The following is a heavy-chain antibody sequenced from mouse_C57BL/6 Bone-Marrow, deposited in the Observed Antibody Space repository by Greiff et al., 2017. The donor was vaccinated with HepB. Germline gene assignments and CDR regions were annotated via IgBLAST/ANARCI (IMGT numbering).Heavy chain of an antibody. Sequence: EVQGVESGGGLVKPGGSLKLSCAASGFTFSSYTMSWVRQTPEKRLEWVATISGGGGNTYYPDSVKGRFTISRDNAKNTLYLQMSSLRSEDTALYYCARDCYYPLYAMDYWGQGTSVTVSS. V-gene: IGHV5-9*01. CDR1: GFTFSSYT. CDR3: ARDCYYPLYAMDY. J-gene: IGHJ4*01. CDR2: ISGGGGNT. D-gene: IGHD2-3*01.